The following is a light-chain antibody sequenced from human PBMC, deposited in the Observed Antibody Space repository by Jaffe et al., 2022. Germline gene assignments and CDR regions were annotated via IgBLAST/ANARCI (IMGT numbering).Light chain of an antibody. Sequence: DIQLTQSPSFLSASVGDTVTITCRASHDITKYLTWYQQKPGKAPALLLYSATKLQHGVPSRFSGSGSGTHFTLTISSLQPEDFATYYCQQIDDYPLTFGGGTKVEV. CDR1: HDITKY. CDR3: QQIDDYPLT. CDR2: SAT. J-gene: IGKJ4*01. V-gene: IGKV1-9*01.